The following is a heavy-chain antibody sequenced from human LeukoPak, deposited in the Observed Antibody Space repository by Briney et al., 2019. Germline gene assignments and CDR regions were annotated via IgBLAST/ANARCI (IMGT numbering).Heavy chain of an antibody. V-gene: IGHV3-23*01. CDR3: AKVSYSSGWYVAY. D-gene: IGHD6-19*01. CDR1: GFTFSSYW. J-gene: IGHJ4*02. CDR2: ISGSGGST. Sequence: GGSLRLSCAASGFTFSSYWMGWVRQAPGKGLEWVSAISGSGGSTYYADSVKGRFTISRDNSKNTLYLQMNSLRAEDTAVYYCAKVSYSSGWYVAYWGQGTLVTVSS.